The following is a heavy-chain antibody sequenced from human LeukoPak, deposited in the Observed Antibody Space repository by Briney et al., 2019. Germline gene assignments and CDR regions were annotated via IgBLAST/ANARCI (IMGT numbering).Heavy chain of an antibody. V-gene: IGHV4-39*07. CDR3: AAGEMATIGYFDY. J-gene: IGHJ4*02. Sequence: SETLSLTCTVSGVPISSSSYYWGWIRQPPGKGLEWIGSIYYSGSTYYNPSLKSRVTISVDTSKNQFSLKLSSVTAADTAVYYCAAGEMATIGYFDYWGQGTLVTVSS. CDR2: IYYSGST. D-gene: IGHD5-24*01. CDR1: GVPISSSSYY.